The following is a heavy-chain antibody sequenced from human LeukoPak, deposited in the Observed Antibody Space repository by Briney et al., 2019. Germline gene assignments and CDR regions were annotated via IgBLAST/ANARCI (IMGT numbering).Heavy chain of an antibody. V-gene: IGHV4-59*01. J-gene: IGHJ4*02. D-gene: IGHD5-24*01. CDR3: ARDHEVATIRYFDY. Sequence: KSSETLSLTCTVSGGSISSYYWSRIRQPPGKGLEWIGYIYYSGSTNYNPSLKSRVTISVDTSKNQFSLKLSSVTAADTAVYYCARDHEVATIRYFDYWGQGTLVTVSS. CDR1: GGSISSYY. CDR2: IYYSGST.